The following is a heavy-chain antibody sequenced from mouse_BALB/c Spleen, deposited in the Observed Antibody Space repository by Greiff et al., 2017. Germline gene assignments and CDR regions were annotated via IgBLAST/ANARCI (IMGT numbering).Heavy chain of an antibody. CDR1: GFTFSSYG. D-gene: IGHD2-3*01. CDR2: ISSGGSYT. J-gene: IGHJ4*01. CDR3: ARQADGNYAMDY. V-gene: IGHV5-6*02. Sequence: EVKLEESGGDLVKPGGSLKLSCAASGFTFSSYGMSWVRQTPDKRLEWVATISSGGSYTYYPDSVKGRFTISRDNAKNTLYLQMSSLKSEDTAMYYCARQADGNYAMDYWGQGTSVTVSS.